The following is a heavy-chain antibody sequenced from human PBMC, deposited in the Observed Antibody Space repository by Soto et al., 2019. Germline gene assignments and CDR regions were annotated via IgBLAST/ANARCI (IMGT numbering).Heavy chain of an antibody. CDR2: INHSGST. CDR3: ARVGTIFGVAYNTQESDY. D-gene: IGHD3-3*01. V-gene: IGHV4-34*01. CDR1: GGSFSGYY. Sequence: PSETLSLTCAVYGGSFSGYYWSWIRQPPGKGLEWIGEINHSGSTNYNSSLKSRVAISVDTSKNQFSLNLSSVTAADTAVYYCARVGTIFGVAYNTQESDYWGQGTLVTVSS. J-gene: IGHJ4*02.